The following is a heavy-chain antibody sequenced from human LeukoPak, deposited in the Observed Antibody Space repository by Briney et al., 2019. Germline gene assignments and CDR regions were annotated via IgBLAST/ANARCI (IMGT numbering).Heavy chain of an antibody. CDR1: GFTFSSYS. D-gene: IGHD2-2*01. Sequence: GGSLRLSCAASGFTFSSYSMNWVRQAPGKGLEWVSSISSSSSYIYYADSVKGRFTISRDNAKNSLYLQMNRLRAEETDVYYCARDQKGYCSSTSCYANAFDIWGQGTMVTVS. V-gene: IGHV3-21*01. J-gene: IGHJ3*02. CDR2: ISSSSSYI. CDR3: ARDQKGYCSSTSCYANAFDI.